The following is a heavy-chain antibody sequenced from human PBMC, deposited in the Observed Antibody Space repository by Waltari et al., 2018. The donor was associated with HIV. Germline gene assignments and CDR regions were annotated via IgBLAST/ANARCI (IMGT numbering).Heavy chain of an antibody. V-gene: IGHV4-34*01. CDR2: INHSGST. CDR1: GGSFSGYY. D-gene: IGHD3-9*01. CDR3: ARGSPLGVVDILTGYYPFDY. Sequence: QVQLQQWGAGLLKPSETLSLTCAVYGGSFSGYYWSWIRQPPGKGLEWIGEINHSGSTNYNPSLKSRVTISVDTSKNQFSLKLSSVTAADTAVYYCARGSPLGVVDILTGYYPFDYWGQGTLVTVSS. J-gene: IGHJ4*02.